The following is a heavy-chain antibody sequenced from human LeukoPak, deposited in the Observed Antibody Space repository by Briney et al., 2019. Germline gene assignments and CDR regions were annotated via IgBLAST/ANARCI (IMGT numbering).Heavy chain of an antibody. Sequence: GGSLRLSCAASGFTFSNAWMSWVRQAPGKGLEWVGRIKRKTDGETTEYATPVKGRFTISRDDTTNTLYLQMNSLKTEDTAVYYCAPDKWLVAVFDYWGQGTLVTVSS. CDR1: GFTFSNAW. J-gene: IGHJ4*02. CDR2: IKRKTDGETT. D-gene: IGHD6-19*01. CDR3: APDKWLVAVFDY. V-gene: IGHV3-15*01.